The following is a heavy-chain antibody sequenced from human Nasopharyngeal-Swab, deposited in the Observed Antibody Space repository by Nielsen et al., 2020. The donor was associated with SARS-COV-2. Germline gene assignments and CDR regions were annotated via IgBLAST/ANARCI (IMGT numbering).Heavy chain of an antibody. J-gene: IGHJ6*02. CDR3: VRERESSYGMDV. V-gene: IGHV3-7*01. CDR2: IKQGGSEK. D-gene: IGHD6-6*01. CDR1: GFTFRHYW. Sequence: GESLKISCAASGFTFRHYWMSWVRQAPGKGLEWVANIKQGGSEKHYVDSVKGRFTISRDDAKNSQSLQMNSLRVEDTAVYYCVRERESSYGMDVWGQGTTVTVSS.